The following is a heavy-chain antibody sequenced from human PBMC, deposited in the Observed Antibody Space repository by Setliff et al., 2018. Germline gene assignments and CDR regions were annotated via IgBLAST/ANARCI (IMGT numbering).Heavy chain of an antibody. CDR2: IGSSGSNI. CDR3: ANSMPNYYDSSGYPRYYVDY. J-gene: IGHJ4*02. D-gene: IGHD3-22*01. CDR1: GFSFSSYE. V-gene: IGHV3-48*03. Sequence: GGSLRLSCAASGFSFSSYEMNWVRQAPGKGLEWVSYIGSSGSNIYYADSVKGRVTISRDNAKNSLYLQMNSLRAEDTAVYYCANSMPNYYDSSGYPRYYVDYWGQGTLVTVSS.